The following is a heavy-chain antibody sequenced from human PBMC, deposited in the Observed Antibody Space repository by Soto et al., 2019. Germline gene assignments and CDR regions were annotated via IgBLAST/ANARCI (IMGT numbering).Heavy chain of an antibody. CDR3: ARGMDYYDSSGYFGWFDP. Sequence: QVQLVQSGAEVKKPGASVKVSCKASGYTFTSYGISWVRQAPGQGLEWMGWISAYNGNTNYGQKLQGRVTMTTDTSTSTAYMELRSLRSDDTAVYYCARGMDYYDSSGYFGWFDPWGQGTLVTVSS. CDR1: GYTFTSYG. CDR2: ISAYNGNT. J-gene: IGHJ5*02. V-gene: IGHV1-18*01. D-gene: IGHD3-22*01.